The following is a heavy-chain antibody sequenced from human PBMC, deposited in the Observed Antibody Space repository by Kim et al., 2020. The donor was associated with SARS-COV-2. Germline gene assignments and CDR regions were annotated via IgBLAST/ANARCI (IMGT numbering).Heavy chain of an antibody. Sequence: GSTKFYADSVKGRFTVSRDNSKNTLFLQMDSLRAEDTAVYYCANQVATGDWGQGTLVTVSS. CDR3: ANQVATGD. CDR2: GSTK. D-gene: IGHD5-12*01. J-gene: IGHJ4*02. V-gene: IGHV3-30*02.